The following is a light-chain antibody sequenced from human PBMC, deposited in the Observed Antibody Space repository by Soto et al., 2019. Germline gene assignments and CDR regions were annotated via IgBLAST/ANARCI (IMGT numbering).Light chain of an antibody. Sequence: DIQLTQSPSFLSASVGDRVTITCRATQGISSYLAWYQQKPGKAPNLLIYAASSLQSGVPSRFSGSGSGTEFTLTISSLQPEDFATYYCQQLNSYPLTFGQGTRREI. CDR1: QGISSY. CDR3: QQLNSYPLT. CDR2: AAS. V-gene: IGKV1-9*01. J-gene: IGKJ5*01.